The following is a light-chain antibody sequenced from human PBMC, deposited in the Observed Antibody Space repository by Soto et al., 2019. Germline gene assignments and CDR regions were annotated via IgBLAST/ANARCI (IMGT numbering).Light chain of an antibody. Sequence: QSVLTQPASVSGSPGQSITVSCTGTSSDVGGYRYVSWYQQHPGKAPKLMIYDVTNRPSGVSNRFSGSKSGNTASLTISGLQAEDEADYYCSSYTTISTVVFGGGTQLTVL. J-gene: IGLJ2*01. CDR1: SSDVGGYRY. V-gene: IGLV2-14*01. CDR2: DVT. CDR3: SSYTTISTVV.